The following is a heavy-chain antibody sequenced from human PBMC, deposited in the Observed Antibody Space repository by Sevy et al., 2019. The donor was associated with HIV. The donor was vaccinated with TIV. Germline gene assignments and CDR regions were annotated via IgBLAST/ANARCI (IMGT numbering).Heavy chain of an antibody. CDR1: GFTFSSYW. CDR3: ARDSPGPHDAFDI. Sequence: GGSLRLSCAASGFTFSSYWMHWVRQAPGKGLEWVANIKIDGSEKHYVDSVEGRFTISRDNAKNSLYLQMNSLRAEDTAVYYCARDSPGPHDAFDIWGQGIMVTVSS. J-gene: IGHJ3*02. V-gene: IGHV3-7*01. CDR2: IKIDGSEK.